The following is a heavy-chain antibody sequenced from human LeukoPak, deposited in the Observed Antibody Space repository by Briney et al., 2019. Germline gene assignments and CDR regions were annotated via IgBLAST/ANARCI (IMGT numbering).Heavy chain of an antibody. CDR2: ISGGGIT. D-gene: IGHD3-10*01. J-gene: IGHJ4*02. Sequence: GGSLRLSCAASGFTFSSYAMSWVRQAPGKGLEWVSSISGGGITHYADSVKGRFSISRDNSRNTVHLQMNSLRPEDTAVYYCANQRGGFWGQGTLVTVSS. CDR1: GFTFSSYA. V-gene: IGHV3-23*01. CDR3: ANQRGGF.